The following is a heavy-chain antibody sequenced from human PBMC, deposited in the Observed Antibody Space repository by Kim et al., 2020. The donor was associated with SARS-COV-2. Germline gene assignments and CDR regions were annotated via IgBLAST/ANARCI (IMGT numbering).Heavy chain of an antibody. Sequence: SETLSLTCTVSGGSISSSSYYWGWIRQPPGKGLEWIGSIYYSGSTYYNPSLKSRVTISVDTSKNQFSLKLSSVTAADTAVYYCARHVSQVVPAAAYFDYWGQGTLVTVSS. CDR1: GGSISSSSYY. J-gene: IGHJ4*02. V-gene: IGHV4-39*01. CDR3: ARHVSQVVPAAAYFDY. D-gene: IGHD2-2*01. CDR2: IYYSGST.